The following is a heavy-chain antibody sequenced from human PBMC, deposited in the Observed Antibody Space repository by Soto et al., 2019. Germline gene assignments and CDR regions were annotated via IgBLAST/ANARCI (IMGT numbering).Heavy chain of an antibody. J-gene: IGHJ4*02. CDR2: ISGSAVFT. CDR1: GLTFSSYS. CDR3: ATGGRTSYCPH. D-gene: IGHD2-2*01. V-gene: IGHV3-23*01. Sequence: PAGSLTLSCAVSGLTFSSYSLTWVRQPPGKGLEWVAFISGSAVFTYYADSMKGRITISRDNYRHTLYLQMNSLRAEDTAIYYCATGGRTSYCPHWGQGTLVTVSS.